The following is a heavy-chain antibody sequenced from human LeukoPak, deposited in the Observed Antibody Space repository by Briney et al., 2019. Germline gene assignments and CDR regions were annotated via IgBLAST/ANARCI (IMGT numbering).Heavy chain of an antibody. CDR3: AREVLTVVVPAALDY. CDR1: GFTFGDYA. J-gene: IGHJ4*02. Sequence: GGSLRLSCTASGFTFGDYAMSWVRQAPGKGLEWVSYIDSDSPTIYYADSVKGRFTISRDNAKNSLYLQMNSLRAEDTALYYCAREVLTVVVPAALDYWGQGTLVTVSS. V-gene: IGHV3-48*01. CDR2: IDSDSPTI. D-gene: IGHD2-2*01.